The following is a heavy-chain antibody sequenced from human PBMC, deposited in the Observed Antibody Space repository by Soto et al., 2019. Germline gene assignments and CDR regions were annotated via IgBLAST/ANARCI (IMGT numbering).Heavy chain of an antibody. Sequence: QVQLQESGPGLVKPSGTLSLTCAVSSGSISSSNWWSWVRQPPGKGLEWIGEIYHSGSTNYNPSLKRRVTISVDKSKNQFSLKLSSVTAADTAVYYCARAFMKYYYYMDVWGKGTTVTVSS. D-gene: IGHD3-16*01. CDR2: IYHSGST. V-gene: IGHV4-4*02. J-gene: IGHJ6*03. CDR3: ARAFMKYYYYMDV. CDR1: SGSISSSNW.